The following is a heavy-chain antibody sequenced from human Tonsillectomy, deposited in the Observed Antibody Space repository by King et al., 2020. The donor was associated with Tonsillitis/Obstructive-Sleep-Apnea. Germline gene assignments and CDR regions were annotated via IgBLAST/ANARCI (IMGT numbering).Heavy chain of an antibody. CDR2: ISYDGSKK. V-gene: IGHV3-30*04. J-gene: IGHJ4*02. D-gene: IGHD2-2*01. Sequence: VQLVESGGGVVQPGRSLRLSCAASGFTFSSYSMHWVRQAPGKGLEWVAVISYDGSKKYYGDSVKGRITISRDNSKDTLYLQMNSLRTEDTAVYYCVRDALFAGTSWGGERDLRHWGQGTLVTVSS. CDR3: VRDALFAGTSWGGERDLRH. CDR1: GFTFSSYS.